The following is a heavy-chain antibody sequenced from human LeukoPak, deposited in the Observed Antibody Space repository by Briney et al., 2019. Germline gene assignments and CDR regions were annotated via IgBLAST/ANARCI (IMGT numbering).Heavy chain of an antibody. CDR3: AKELAAAGYNWFDP. V-gene: IGHV3-30*02. D-gene: IGHD6-13*01. Sequence: GGSLRLSCAASGFTFSSYGMHWVRQAPGKGLEWVAFIRYDGSNKYYADSVKGRFTISRDNSKNTLYLQMNSLRAEDTAVYYCAKELAAAGYNWFDPWGQGNLVTVSS. CDR1: GFTFSSYG. CDR2: IRYDGSNK. J-gene: IGHJ5*02.